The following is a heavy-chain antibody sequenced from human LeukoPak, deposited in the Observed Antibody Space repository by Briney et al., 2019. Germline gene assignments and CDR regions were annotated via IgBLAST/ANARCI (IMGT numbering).Heavy chain of an antibody. V-gene: IGHV4-59*08. D-gene: IGHD3-22*01. CDR2: IYYSGST. J-gene: IGHJ4*02. CDR1: GGSISSYY. Sequence: SETLSLTCTVSGGSISSYYWSWIRQPPGKGLEWIGYIYYSGSTDYNPSLKSRVTMSVDTSKNQFSLKLGSVTAADTAVYYCATLLSSGYDYSDYWGQGVLVTVSS. CDR3: ATLLSSGYDYSDY.